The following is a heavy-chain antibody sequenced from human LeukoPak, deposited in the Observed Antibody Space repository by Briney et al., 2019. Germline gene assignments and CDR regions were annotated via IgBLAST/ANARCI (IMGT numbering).Heavy chain of an antibody. CDR3: AREGSGRFLN. D-gene: IGHD3-10*01. CDR2: IYYSGST. Sequence: SETLSLTCTVSGGSISSYYWSWIRRPPGKGLEWIGYIYYSGSTNYNPSLKSRVTISVDTSKNQFSLKLSSVTAADTAVYYCAREGSGRFLNWGQGTLVTVSS. J-gene: IGHJ4*02. V-gene: IGHV4-59*08. CDR1: GGSISSYY.